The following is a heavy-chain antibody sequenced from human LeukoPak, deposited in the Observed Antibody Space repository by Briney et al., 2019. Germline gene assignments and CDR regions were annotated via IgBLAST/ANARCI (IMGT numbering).Heavy chain of an antibody. J-gene: IGHJ4*02. V-gene: IGHV3-33*01. CDR3: ATMGAEDY. CDR2: IWYDGSNK. Sequence: GGSLRLSCAESGFTFSSYGMHWVRQAPGKGLEWVAVIWYDGSNKYYADSVKGRFAISRDNSKNTLYLQMNSLRAEDTAVYYSATMGAEDYWGQGTLVTVSS. D-gene: IGHD1-26*01. CDR1: GFTFSSYG.